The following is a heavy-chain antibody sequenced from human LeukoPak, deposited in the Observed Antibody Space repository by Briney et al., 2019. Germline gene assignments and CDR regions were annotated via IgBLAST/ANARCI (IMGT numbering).Heavy chain of an antibody. CDR2: ISGSGGTI. CDR1: GFTFSSYD. J-gene: IGHJ4*01. D-gene: IGHD6-19*01. CDR3: AKHRGGWFMDY. V-gene: IGHV3-23*01. Sequence: GGSLRLSCVVSGFTFSSYDMSGVRQAPGKGLEWVSGISGSGGTIYYADSVKGRFTISRDNSKNTLYLQMNNLRAEDTAVYYCAKHRGGWFMDYWGQGTLVTVSS.